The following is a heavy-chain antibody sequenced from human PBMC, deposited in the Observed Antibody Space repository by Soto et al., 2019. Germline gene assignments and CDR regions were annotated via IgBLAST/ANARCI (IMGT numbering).Heavy chain of an antibody. CDR3: AAEEATIYRGYYYYGMDV. CDR2: IVVGSGNT. D-gene: IGHD5-12*01. J-gene: IGHJ6*02. CDR1: GFTFTSSA. Sequence: SVKVSCKASGFTFTSSAVQWVRQARGQRLEWIGWIVVGSGNTNYAQKFQERVTITRDMSTSTAYMELSSLRSEDTAVYYCAAEEATIYRGYYYYGMDVWGQGTTVTVSS. V-gene: IGHV1-58*01.